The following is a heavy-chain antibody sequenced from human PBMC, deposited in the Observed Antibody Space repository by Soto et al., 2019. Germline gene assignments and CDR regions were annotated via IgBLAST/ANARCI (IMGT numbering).Heavy chain of an antibody. V-gene: IGHV1-18*01. Sequence: GASVKVSCKASGYRFTSYGIRWGRQAPGQGLEWMGWINAYNGNTNYAQNLQGRVTLTTDTSTSTAYMELRSLRSNDTAVYYCAMVDVYVTPSPQDVWGQGTTVTVSS. J-gene: IGHJ6*02. CDR3: AMVDVYVTPSPQDV. CDR2: INAYNGNT. D-gene: IGHD3-16*01. CDR1: GYRFTSYG.